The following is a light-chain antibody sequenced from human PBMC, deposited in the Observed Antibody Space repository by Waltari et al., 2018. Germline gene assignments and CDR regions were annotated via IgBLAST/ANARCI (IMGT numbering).Light chain of an antibody. Sequence: QSALTQPRSVSGSPGQSVTISCTGTSSDVGCYNYVSWYQQHPGKAPKLMIYDVSKRPSGVPERFSVSKSGNPASLTISGLQAEDEADYSCCSYAGSGNWVVGGGTKLTVL. CDR1: SSDVGCYNY. CDR2: DVS. J-gene: IGLJ3*02. V-gene: IGLV2-11*01. CDR3: CSYAGSGNWV.